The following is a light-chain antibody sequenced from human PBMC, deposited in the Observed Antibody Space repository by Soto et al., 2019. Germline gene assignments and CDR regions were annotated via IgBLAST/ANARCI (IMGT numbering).Light chain of an antibody. Sequence: IQLTQSPSSLSASVGDRVTITCRASQGISSYLAWYQQKPGKAPKLLIYAASTVQSGVPSRFSGSGSGTDVTLTISSLQHEAFATYYCQQLNRYLVFTFVPGTKVDI. V-gene: IGKV1-9*01. CDR3: QQLNRYLVFT. CDR2: AAS. J-gene: IGKJ3*01. CDR1: QGISSY.